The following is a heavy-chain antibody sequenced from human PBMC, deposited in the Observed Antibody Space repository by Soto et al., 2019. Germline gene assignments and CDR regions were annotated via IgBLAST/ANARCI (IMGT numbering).Heavy chain of an antibody. CDR2: ISSSSDYI. D-gene: IGHD6-13*01. J-gene: IGHJ4*02. V-gene: IGHV3-21*06. Sequence: PGGSLRLSCAASGFTFTSYTMNWVRQAPGKGLEWVSSISSSSDYIYYADSMKGRVTISRDNAKNSLFLDMNSLTGEDTAVYYCARARVYATGPLDFWGQGTQVTVSS. CDR1: GFTFTSYT. CDR3: ARARVYATGPLDF.